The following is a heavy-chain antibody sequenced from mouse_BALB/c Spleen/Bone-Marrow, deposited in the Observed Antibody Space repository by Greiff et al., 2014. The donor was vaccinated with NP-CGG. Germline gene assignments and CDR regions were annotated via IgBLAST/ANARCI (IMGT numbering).Heavy chain of an antibody. J-gene: IGHJ2*01. CDR2: INPSNGRT. Sequence: QVQLQQSGAELVKPGASVKLSCKASGYTFTSYWMHWVKQRPGQGLDWIGEINPSNGRTNYNEKFRSKATLTVDKSPSTAYMQLSSLTSEDSAVYYCARRYYGSSYLLDYWGQGTTLTVSS. V-gene: IGHV1S81*02. D-gene: IGHD1-1*01. CDR1: GYTFTSYW. CDR3: ARRYYGSSYLLDY.